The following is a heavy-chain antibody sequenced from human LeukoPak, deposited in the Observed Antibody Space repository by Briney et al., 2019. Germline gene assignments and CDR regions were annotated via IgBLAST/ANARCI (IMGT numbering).Heavy chain of an antibody. CDR3: ARVMYSSSWYVSD. V-gene: IGHV4-4*07. CDR1: GGSISSYY. J-gene: IGHJ4*02. CDR2: IYTSGST. Sequence: KPSETLSLTCIVSGGSISSYYWSWIRQPAGKGLEWIGRIYTSGSTNYNPSLKSRVTMSVDTSKNQFSLKLSSVTAADTAVYYCARVMYSSSWYVSDWGQGTLVTVSS. D-gene: IGHD6-13*01.